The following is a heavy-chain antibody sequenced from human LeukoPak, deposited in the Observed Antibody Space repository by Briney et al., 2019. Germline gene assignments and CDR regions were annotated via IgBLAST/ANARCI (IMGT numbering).Heavy chain of an antibody. CDR1: GFTFCDYA. CDR3: AKDVDDFGDYVLDH. V-gene: IGHV3-43*02. CDR2: ISGDGART. J-gene: IGHJ4*02. Sequence: GGSLRLSCAASGFTFCDYAMHWVRQAPGKGLEWLSLISGDGARTDYAESLKGRVAISRDNSKNSLSLQMNSLRAEDTALYYCAKDVDDFGDYVLDHWGQGTLVTVSS. D-gene: IGHD4-17*01.